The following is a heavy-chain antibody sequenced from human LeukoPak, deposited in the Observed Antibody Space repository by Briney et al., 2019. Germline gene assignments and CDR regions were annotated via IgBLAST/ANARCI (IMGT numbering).Heavy chain of an antibody. V-gene: IGHV3-23*01. D-gene: IGHD2/OR15-2a*01. CDR1: GFTFRNYA. Sequence: PGGSLRLSCAASGFTFRNYAMSWVRQAPGKGLECVSYITDSGSNTYYADSVKGRFTISRDNSKNTLYLQMNSLTPEDTAVYYCAKDDIIKNWWGQGTLVTVSS. CDR3: AKDDIIKNW. J-gene: IGHJ4*02. CDR2: ITDSGSNT.